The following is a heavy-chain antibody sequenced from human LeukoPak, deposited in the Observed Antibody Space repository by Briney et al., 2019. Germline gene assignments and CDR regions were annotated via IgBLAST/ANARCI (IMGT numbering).Heavy chain of an antibody. J-gene: IGHJ4*02. CDR3: ARVVRSSGGIYPFPDF. CDR1: GFIFSNYE. D-gene: IGHD4-23*01. Sequence: GGSLRLSCAASGFIFSNYEMNWVRQAPGKGLEWVSYINSIGGTIYYADSVKGRFTISRDNAKRSLYLQMNSLRAEDTAVYYCARVVRSSGGIYPFPDFWGQGTLVTVSS. V-gene: IGHV3-48*03. CDR2: INSIGGTI.